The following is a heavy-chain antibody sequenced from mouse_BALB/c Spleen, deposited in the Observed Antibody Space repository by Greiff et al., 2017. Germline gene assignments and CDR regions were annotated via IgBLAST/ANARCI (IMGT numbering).Heavy chain of an antibody. Sequence: EVKVVESGGGLVKPGGSLKLSCAASGFTFSSYAMSWVRQTPEKRLEWVASISSGGSTYYPDSVKGRFTISRDNARNILYLQMSSLRSEDTAMYYCARGGSIYYYAMDYWGQGTSVTVSS. CDR1: GFTFSSYA. CDR2: ISSGGST. V-gene: IGHV5-6-5*01. CDR3: ARGGSIYYYAMDY. J-gene: IGHJ4*01. D-gene: IGHD1-1*01.